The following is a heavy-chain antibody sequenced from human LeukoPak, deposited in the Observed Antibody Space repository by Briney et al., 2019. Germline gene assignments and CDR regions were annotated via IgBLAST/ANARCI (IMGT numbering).Heavy chain of an antibody. D-gene: IGHD6-19*01. V-gene: IGHV1-2*02. J-gene: IGHJ4*02. CDR1: GYTFTGYY. Sequence: ASVKVSCKASGYTFTGYYMHWVRQAPGQGLEWMGWINPKSGGTKYDQKFQDRVTMTRDTSISTAYMEVSRLRSDDTAVYYCAREGSGWYGNFDYWGQGTLVTVSS. CDR2: INPKSGGT. CDR3: AREGSGWYGNFDY.